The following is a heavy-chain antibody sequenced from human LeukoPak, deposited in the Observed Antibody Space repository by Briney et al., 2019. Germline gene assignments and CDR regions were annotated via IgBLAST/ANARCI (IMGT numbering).Heavy chain of an antibody. D-gene: IGHD3-10*01. V-gene: IGHV3-30*18. CDR1: GFTFSSYG. CDR3: AKPSLWFGELYTYFDY. CDR2: ISYDGSNK. Sequence: GGSLGLSCAASGFTFSSYGMHWVRQAPGKGLEWVAVISYDGSNKYYADSVKGRFTISRDNSKNTLYLQMNSLRAEDTAVYYCAKPSLWFGELYTYFDYWGQGTLVTVSS. J-gene: IGHJ4*02.